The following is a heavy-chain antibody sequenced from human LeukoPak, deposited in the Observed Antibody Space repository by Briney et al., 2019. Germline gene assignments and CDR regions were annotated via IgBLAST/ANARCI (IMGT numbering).Heavy chain of an antibody. D-gene: IGHD3-3*01. CDR3: ARVGVKLRFLEWYPHYYFDY. J-gene: IGHJ4*02. Sequence: SQTLSLTCAVYGGSFSGYYWSWIRQPPGKGLEWIGEINHSGSTNYNPSRKSRVNISVDTSKNQFSLELSSVAAADTAVYYCARVGVKLRFLEWYPHYYFDYWGQGTLVTVSS. CDR1: GGSFSGYY. CDR2: INHSGST. V-gene: IGHV4-34*01.